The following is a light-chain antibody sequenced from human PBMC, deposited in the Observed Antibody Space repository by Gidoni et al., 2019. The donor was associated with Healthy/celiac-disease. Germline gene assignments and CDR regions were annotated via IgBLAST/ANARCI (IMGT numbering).Light chain of an antibody. CDR3: QQYYSTPLT. CDR1: QSVLYSSNNKNY. J-gene: IGKJ4*01. Sequence: DLVMTQSPDSLAVSLGERATINCKSSQSVLYSSNNKNYLAWYQQKPGQPPKLLISWASTRESGVPDRFRCSGSGTDFTLTISSLQAEDVAVYYCQQYYSTPLTFGGGTKVEIK. CDR2: WAS. V-gene: IGKV4-1*01.